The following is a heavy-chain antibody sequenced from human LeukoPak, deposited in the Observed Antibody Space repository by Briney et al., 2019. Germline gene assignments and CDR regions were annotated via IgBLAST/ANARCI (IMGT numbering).Heavy chain of an antibody. CDR3: ARDGLIWVRGVPEFPLYYMDV. V-gene: IGHV3-21*01. CDR1: GFTFSSYS. J-gene: IGHJ6*03. D-gene: IGHD3-10*01. Sequence: PGGSLRLSCAASGFTFSSYSMNWVRQAPGKGLEWVSSTSSSSSYIYYADSVKGRFTISRDNAKNSLYLQMNSLRAEDTAVYYCARDGLIWVRGVPEFPLYYMDVWGKGTTVTVSS. CDR2: TSSSSSYI.